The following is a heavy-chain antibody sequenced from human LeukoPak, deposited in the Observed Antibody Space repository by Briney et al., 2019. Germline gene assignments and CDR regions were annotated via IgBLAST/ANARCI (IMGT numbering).Heavy chain of an antibody. CDR3: ARVPEYYSGSGSYVWFDP. CDR1: GGSLSSGSYY. D-gene: IGHD3-10*01. J-gene: IGHJ5*02. CDR2: VHVGGCT. Sequence: PSEALSLTCTHPGGSLSSGSYYWSWIRQPAGKGLEWMGFVHVGGCTNYNPSLKAGVPISVDTSKNQFSLKLTSLNAADTAVYYCARVPEYYSGSGSYVWFDPWGQGTLVTVSS. V-gene: IGHV4-61*10.